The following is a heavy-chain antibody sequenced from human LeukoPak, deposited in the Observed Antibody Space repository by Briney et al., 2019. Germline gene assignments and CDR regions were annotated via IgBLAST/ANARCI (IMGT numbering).Heavy chain of an antibody. CDR3: ARLGYCSSTSCYSDY. V-gene: IGHV3-30*03. CDR1: GFTFSSYG. Sequence: GGSLRLSCAASGFTFSSYGMHWVRQAPGKGLEWVAVISHDGSNSYYADSVKGRFTISRDNAKNSLYLQMNSLRAEDTAVYYCARLGYCSSTSCYSDYWGQGTLVTVSS. J-gene: IGHJ4*02. D-gene: IGHD2-2*01. CDR2: ISHDGSNS.